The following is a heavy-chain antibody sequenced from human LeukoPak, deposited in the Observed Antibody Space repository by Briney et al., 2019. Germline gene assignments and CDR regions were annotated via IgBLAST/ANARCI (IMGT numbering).Heavy chain of an antibody. CDR3: ARGPLLPLDY. Sequence: GASVKVSCKASGGTFSSYAISWVRQAPGQGLEWMGRIIPIFGTANSAQKFQGRVTITTDESTSTAYMELSSLRSEDTAVYYCARGPLLPLDYWGQGTLVTVSS. CDR1: GGTFSSYA. D-gene: IGHD1-26*01. J-gene: IGHJ4*02. V-gene: IGHV1-69*05. CDR2: IIPIFGTA.